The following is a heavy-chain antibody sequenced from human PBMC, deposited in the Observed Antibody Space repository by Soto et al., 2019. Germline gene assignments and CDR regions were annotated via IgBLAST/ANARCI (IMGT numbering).Heavy chain of an antibody. CDR2: ISSSSSYI. J-gene: IGHJ6*02. V-gene: IGHV3-21*01. Sequence: GGSLRLSCAASGFTFSSYSMNWVRQAPGKGLEWVSSISSSSSYIYYADSVKGRFTISRDNAKNSLYLQMNSLRAEDTAVYYWAREWVTERKQYYGIDVWGQGTTVTVSS. CDR1: GFTFSSYS. D-gene: IGHD2-21*02. CDR3: AREWVTERKQYYGIDV.